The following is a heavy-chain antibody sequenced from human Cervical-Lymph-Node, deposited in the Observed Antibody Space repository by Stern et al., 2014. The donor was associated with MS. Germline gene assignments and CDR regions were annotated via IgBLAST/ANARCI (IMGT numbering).Heavy chain of an antibody. CDR1: GSNFTDYY. CDR2: ISSSGTTM. J-gene: IGHJ4*02. V-gene: IGHV3-11*01. CDR3: STFVVY. Sequence: QLVQSGGGLVKPGGSLRLTCTASGSNFTDYYINWIRQAPGKGLEWVSYISSSGTTMFYADSVKGRFTISRDNAKNSVSLEMNSLRAEDTAVYYCSTFVVYWGQGTLVTVSS.